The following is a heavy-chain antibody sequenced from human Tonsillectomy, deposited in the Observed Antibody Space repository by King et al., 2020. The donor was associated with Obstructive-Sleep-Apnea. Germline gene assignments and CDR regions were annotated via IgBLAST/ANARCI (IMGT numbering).Heavy chain of an antibody. V-gene: IGHV4-59*08. D-gene: IGHD6-6*01. CDR2: IYSSGSN. CDR3: AAGYRSSSALWF. CDR1: GGSMSSYY. Sequence: MQLQESGPGLVKPSETLSLTCTVSGGSMSSYYWSWIRQPPGKGLEWIGYIYSSGSNKYNPSLKSRVTISVDTSKNQFSLKLSSVTAADTAVYYCAAGYRSSSALWFWGRGTLVPVSS. J-gene: IGHJ4*02.